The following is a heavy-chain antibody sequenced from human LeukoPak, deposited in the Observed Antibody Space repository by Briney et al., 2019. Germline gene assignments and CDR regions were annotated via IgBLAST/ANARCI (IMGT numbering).Heavy chain of an antibody. J-gene: IGHJ3*02. V-gene: IGHV1-24*01. CDR2: FDPEDGET. Sequence: ASVKVSCKVSGYTLTELSMHWVRQAPGKGLEWMGGFDPEDGETIYAQKFQGRVTITRDTSASTAYMELSSLRSEDTAVYYCARLTSYDDAFDIWGQGTMVTVSS. CDR1: GYTLTELS. D-gene: IGHD3-22*01. CDR3: ARLTSYDDAFDI.